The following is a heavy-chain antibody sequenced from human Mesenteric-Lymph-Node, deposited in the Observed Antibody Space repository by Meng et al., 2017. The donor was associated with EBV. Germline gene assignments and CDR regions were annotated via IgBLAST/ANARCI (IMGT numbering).Heavy chain of an antibody. D-gene: IGHD6-19*01. Sequence: LELHESGPGRVKPSETPSPTCTVSCGSTSSSSYYWGWIRQPPGKGLEWIGNIYYSGSTYYSPSLESRVTISVDTSKNQFSLKLSSVTAADSAVYYCARRISSGWMDSWGQGTLVTVSS. CDR1: CGSTSSSSYY. CDR2: IYYSGST. J-gene: IGHJ5*01. CDR3: ARRISSGWMDS. V-gene: IGHV4-39*01.